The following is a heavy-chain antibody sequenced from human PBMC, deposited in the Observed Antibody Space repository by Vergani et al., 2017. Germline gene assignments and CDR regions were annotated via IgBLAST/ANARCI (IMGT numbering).Heavy chain of an antibody. Sequence: EVQLQESGGGLVKPGGSLRVSCAASGFSFSTYSINWIRQAPGKELEWVSYINSDDSVIYYRDSVKGRFTISRDSAKDTVHLEMHGLTADDSAVYYCARSPLYCAGTSCYAQYWGQGTLVTVSS. V-gene: IGHV3-21*05. CDR2: INSDDSVI. J-gene: IGHJ4*02. CDR3: ARSPLYCAGTSCYAQY. CDR1: GFSFSTYS. D-gene: IGHD2-2*01.